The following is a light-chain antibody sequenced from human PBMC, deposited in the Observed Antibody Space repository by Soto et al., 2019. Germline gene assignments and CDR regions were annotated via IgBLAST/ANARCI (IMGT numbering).Light chain of an antibody. CDR1: SSDVGSYNL. CDR2: EGS. CDR3: CSYASSSTFV. V-gene: IGLV2-23*03. J-gene: IGLJ3*02. Sequence: QSSLTQPACVSGSLGQSITISCTGTSSDVGSYNLVSWYQQHPGKAPKLMIYEGSKRPSGVSNRFSGSKSGNTASLSISGLQAEDEADYYCCSYASSSTFVFGGGTKLTDL.